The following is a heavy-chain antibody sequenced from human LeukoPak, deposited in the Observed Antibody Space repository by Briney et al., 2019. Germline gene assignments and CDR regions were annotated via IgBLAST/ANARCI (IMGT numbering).Heavy chain of an antibody. CDR3: ARDVPPHSSALRWFDP. CDR1: GGSISSGSYY. Sequence: TLSLTCTVSGGSISSGSYYWSWIRQPAGKGLEWIGRIYTSGSTNYNPSLKSRVTISVDTSKNQFSLKLSSVTAADTAVYYCARDVPPHSSALRWFDPWGQGTLVTVSS. V-gene: IGHV4-61*02. J-gene: IGHJ5*02. CDR2: IYTSGST. D-gene: IGHD3-22*01.